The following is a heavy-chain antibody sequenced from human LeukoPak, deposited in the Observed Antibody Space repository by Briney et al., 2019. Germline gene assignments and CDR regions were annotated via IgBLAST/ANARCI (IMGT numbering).Heavy chain of an antibody. CDR2: IYYTGTT. CDR1: GVSISSTSYH. D-gene: IGHD3-10*01. Sequence: PSETLSLTCTVSGVSISSTSYHWGWLRQPPGKGLEWIGSIYYTGTTYYSPSLTSRLTMSVETSKNQFSLKLSSVTAADTAVYYCARGAVTGSTFDYWGQGTLVTVSS. CDR3: ARGAVTGSTFDY. V-gene: IGHV4-39*07. J-gene: IGHJ4*02.